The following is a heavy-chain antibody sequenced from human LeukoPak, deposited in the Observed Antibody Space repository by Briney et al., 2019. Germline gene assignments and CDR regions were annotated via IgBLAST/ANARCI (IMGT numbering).Heavy chain of an antibody. J-gene: IGHJ3*02. V-gene: IGHV4-39*01. CDR1: GGSLSSSSYY. D-gene: IGHD3-16*02. CDR2: IYYSGST. Sequence: SETLSLTCSVSGGSLSSSSYYWGWIRQPPGKGLEWIGSIYYSGSTYYNASLKSRVTISGDTSKNQFSLKLSSVTAADTALYYCVAVWGSYRDAFDIWGQGTMVTVSP. CDR3: VAVWGSYRDAFDI.